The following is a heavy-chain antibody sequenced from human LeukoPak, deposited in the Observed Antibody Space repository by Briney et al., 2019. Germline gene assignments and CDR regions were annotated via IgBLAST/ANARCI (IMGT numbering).Heavy chain of an antibody. V-gene: IGHV3-30-3*01. CDR2: ISYDGTNK. CDR3: ARGGSGGYYPYYFDY. D-gene: IGHD3-10*01. CDR1: GFTFSSYA. Sequence: GGSLRLSCVASGFTFSSYAMHRVRQAPGKGLEWVAVISYDGTNKYYADSVKGRFTISRDNSKNTLYLQMTSLRAEDTAVYYCARGGSGGYYPYYFDYWGQGNVVTVSS. J-gene: IGHJ4*02.